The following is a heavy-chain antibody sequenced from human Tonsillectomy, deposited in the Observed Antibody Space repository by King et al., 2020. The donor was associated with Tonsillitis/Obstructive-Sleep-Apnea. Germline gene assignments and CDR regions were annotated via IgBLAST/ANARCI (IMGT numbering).Heavy chain of an antibody. CDR1: GFTFSSYS. V-gene: IGHV3-21*01. CDR3: ARDSGEYFDY. J-gene: IGHJ4*02. Sequence: EVQLVESGGGLVKPGGSLRLSCEASGFTFSSYSMNWVRQAPGKGLEWGSSISSSGSYIYYADSLKGRFTISRDNAKNSLYLQMNSLRAEDTAVYYCARDSGEYFDYWGQGTLVTVSS. CDR2: ISSSGSYI. D-gene: IGHD7-27*01.